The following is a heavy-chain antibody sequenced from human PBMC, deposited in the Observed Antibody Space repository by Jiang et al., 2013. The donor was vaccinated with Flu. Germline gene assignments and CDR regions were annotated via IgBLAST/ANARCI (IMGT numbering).Heavy chain of an antibody. D-gene: IGHD6-13*01. CDR2: INAGNGNT. J-gene: IGHJ3*02. CDR1: GYTFTSYA. CDR3: ARALGSSSWYPLGAFDI. Sequence: SGAEVKKPGASVKVSCKASGYTFTSYAMHWVRQAPGQRLEWMGWINAGNGNTKYSQKFQGRVTITRDTSASTAYMELSSLRSEDTAVYYCARALGSSSWYPLGAFDIWGQGTMVTVSS. V-gene: IGHV1-3*01.